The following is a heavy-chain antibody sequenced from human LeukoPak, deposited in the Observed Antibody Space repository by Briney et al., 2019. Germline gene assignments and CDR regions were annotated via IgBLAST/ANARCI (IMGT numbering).Heavy chain of an antibody. J-gene: IGHJ4*02. CDR2: INTDGSST. D-gene: IGHD4-11*01. Sequence: PGGSLRLSCAASGFTFSTYWMHWVRQAPGKGLVWVSRINTDGSSTTYANSVKGRFTISRDNAKNTLYLQMNGLRAEDTAVYYCARGAYSNYAAIGYWGQGTLVTVSS. V-gene: IGHV3-74*01. CDR1: GFTFSTYW. CDR3: ARGAYSNYAAIGY.